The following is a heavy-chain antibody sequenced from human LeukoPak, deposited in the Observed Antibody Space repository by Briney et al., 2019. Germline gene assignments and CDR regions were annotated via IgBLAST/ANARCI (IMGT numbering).Heavy chain of an antibody. Sequence: SETLSLTCTVSGDSITSTTYYWGWIRQSPGKGLEWIGSIYYSGTTYYNPSPKSRVTISVDTSKSQFSLKLTSVTAADTAVYHCARSTSGSYFWADKWGQGTLVTVSS. J-gene: IGHJ4*02. V-gene: IGHV4-39*01. CDR2: IYYSGTT. D-gene: IGHD1-26*01. CDR1: GDSITSTTYY. CDR3: ARSTSGSYFWADK.